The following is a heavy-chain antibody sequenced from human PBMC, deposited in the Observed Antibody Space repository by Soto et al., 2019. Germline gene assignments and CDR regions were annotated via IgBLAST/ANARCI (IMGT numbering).Heavy chain of an antibody. CDR3: ARDHGDYGSVYY. CDR1: GGTFSSYA. Sequence: SVKVSCKASGGTFSSYAISWVRQAPGQGLEWMGGIIPIFGTANYAQKFQGRVTITADESTSTACMELSSLRSEDTAVYYCARDHGDYGSVYYWGQGTLVTVSS. D-gene: IGHD3-10*01. V-gene: IGHV1-69*13. CDR2: IIPIFGTA. J-gene: IGHJ4*02.